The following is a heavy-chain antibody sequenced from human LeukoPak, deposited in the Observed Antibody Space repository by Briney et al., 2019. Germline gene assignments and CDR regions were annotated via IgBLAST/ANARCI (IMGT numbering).Heavy chain of an antibody. CDR1: GFTFGSYA. D-gene: IGHD2-8*01. J-gene: IGHJ4*02. CDR2: ISGSGGST. V-gene: IGHV3-23*01. Sequence: PGGSLRLSCAASGFTFGSYAMSWVRQAPGKGLEWVSAISGSGGSTYYADSVKGRFTISRDNSKNTLYLQMNSLRAEDTAVYYCAKDGADIVLMVYAYYFDYWGQGTLVTVSS. CDR3: AKDGADIVLMVYAYYFDY.